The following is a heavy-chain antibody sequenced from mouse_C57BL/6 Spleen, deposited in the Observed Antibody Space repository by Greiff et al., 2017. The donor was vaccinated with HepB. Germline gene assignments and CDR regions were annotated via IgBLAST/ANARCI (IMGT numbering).Heavy chain of an antibody. CDR2: IYPGDGDT. J-gene: IGHJ4*01. CDR1: GYAFSSYW. Sequence: QVQLKESGAELVKPGASVKISCKASGYAFSSYWMNWVKQRPGKGLEWIGQIYPGDGDTNYNGKFKGTATLTADNSSSTTYMQLSRLTSEDSAVYFCARSYGSRYYYAMDYWGQGTSVTVSS. CDR3: ARSYGSRYYYAMDY. V-gene: IGHV1-80*01. D-gene: IGHD1-1*01.